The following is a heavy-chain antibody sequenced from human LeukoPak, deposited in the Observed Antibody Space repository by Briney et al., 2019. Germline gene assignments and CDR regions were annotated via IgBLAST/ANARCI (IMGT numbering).Heavy chain of an antibody. CDR2: ISSTSSYI. D-gene: IGHD3-10*01. J-gene: IGHJ6*02. CDR1: GFTFSNYN. CDR3: ARALWSGPVYYGMDV. Sequence: GGSLRLSCAASGFTFSNYNFYWVRQAPGKGLEWVSSISSTSSYIYYADSVKVRFTISRDNAKNSLYLQMNSLRAEDTAVYYCARALWSGPVYYGMDVWGQGTTVTVSS. V-gene: IGHV3-21*06.